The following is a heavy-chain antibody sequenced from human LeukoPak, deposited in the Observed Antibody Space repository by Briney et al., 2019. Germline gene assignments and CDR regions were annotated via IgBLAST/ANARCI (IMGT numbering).Heavy chain of an antibody. CDR3: ARHNNYGANSMSFDS. V-gene: IGHV4-39*01. CDR1: GGSVSSTSYY. Sequence: PSETLSLTCTVSGGSVSSTSYYWAWMRQPPGKGLEWIGSDYYSGTTYYNPSLKSRVTMSVDTSKNQFSLKLSSVTAADTAVYYCARHNNYGANSMSFDSWGQGTLVTVSS. CDR2: DYYSGTT. J-gene: IGHJ4*02. D-gene: IGHD4-23*01.